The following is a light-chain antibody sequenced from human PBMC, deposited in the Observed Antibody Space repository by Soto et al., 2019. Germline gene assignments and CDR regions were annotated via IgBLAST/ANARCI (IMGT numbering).Light chain of an antibody. V-gene: IGLV2-14*01. J-gene: IGLJ1*01. CDR1: SSDFGGYNY. CDR3: SSYTSSSTLDV. Sequence: QSDLTQPASVSGSPGQSITISCTGTSSDFGGYNYVSWYQQHPGKAPKLMIYDVSNRPSGVSNRFSGSKSGNTASLTISGLQAEDEADYYCSSYTSSSTLDVFGTGTKVTV. CDR2: DVS.